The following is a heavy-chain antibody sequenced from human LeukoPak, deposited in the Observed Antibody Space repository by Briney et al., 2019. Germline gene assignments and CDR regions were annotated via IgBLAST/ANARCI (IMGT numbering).Heavy chain of an antibody. J-gene: IGHJ4*02. D-gene: IGHD3-22*01. CDR1: GFTLSTYW. V-gene: IGHV3-7*01. CDR3: ARDSSGYQ. Sequence: PGGSLSLSCAASGFTLSTYWMSWVRQAPGKGLEWVANIKEDGSEKYYGDSVKGRFTISRDNAKNSLYLQMNSLRAEDTAMYYCARDSSGYQWGQGTLVTVSS. CDR2: IKEDGSEK.